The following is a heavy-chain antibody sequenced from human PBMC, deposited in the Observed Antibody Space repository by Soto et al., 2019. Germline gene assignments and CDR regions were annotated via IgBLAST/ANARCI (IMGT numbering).Heavy chain of an antibody. CDR3: ARAKSNYQTFDL. CDR1: GGSINTFY. Sequence: SETLSLTCTVSGGSINTFYWSWVRQPAGKGLEWIGYIYYSGSTTYNPSLRSRVTMSVDTSKNQFSLRLSSVTAADTAVYYCARAKSNYQTFDLWGQGSQVTVSS. D-gene: IGHD4-4*01. V-gene: IGHV4-59*01. CDR2: IYYSGST. J-gene: IGHJ4*02.